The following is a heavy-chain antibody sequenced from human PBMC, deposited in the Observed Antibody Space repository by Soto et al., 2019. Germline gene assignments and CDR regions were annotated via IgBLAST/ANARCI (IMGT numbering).Heavy chain of an antibody. CDR1: GFTFSTYA. D-gene: IGHD5-18*01. V-gene: IGHV3-64*01. CDR2: ISSNGGTT. Sequence: GESLKISCAASGFTFSTYAMQWVRQAPGKGLEFVSSISSNGGTTNYAYSVKGRFTISRDNSRDTLYLQMGSLRPEDMAVYYCARDGRAMNDYWGQGTLVTVSS. J-gene: IGHJ4*02. CDR3: ARDGRAMNDY.